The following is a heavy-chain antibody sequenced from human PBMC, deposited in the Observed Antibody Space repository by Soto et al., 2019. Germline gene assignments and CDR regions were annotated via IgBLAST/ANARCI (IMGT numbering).Heavy chain of an antibody. CDR2: INPSGGST. Sequence: GASVKVSCKASGYTFTSYYMHWVRQAPGQGLEWMGIINPSGGSTSYAQKFQGRVTMTRDTSTSTVYMELSSLRSEDTAVYYCARDLEAAGMTDYYYGMDVWGQGTTVTVSS. CDR3: ARDLEAAGMTDYYYGMDV. J-gene: IGHJ6*02. V-gene: IGHV1-46*01. CDR1: GYTFTSYY. D-gene: IGHD6-13*01.